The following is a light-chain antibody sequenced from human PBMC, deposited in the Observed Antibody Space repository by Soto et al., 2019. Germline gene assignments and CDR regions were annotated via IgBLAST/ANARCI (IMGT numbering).Light chain of an antibody. V-gene: IGLV1-40*01. J-gene: IGLJ3*02. CDR1: SSNIGAGYD. CDR2: GNS. Sequence: QYVLTQPPSVSGAPGQRVTISCTESSSNIGAGYDVHWYQQIPGTAPKLFIYGNSNRPSGVPDRFSGSKSGTSASLAITGLQAEDEADYYCQSYDSSLSGWVFGGGTKLTVL. CDR3: QSYDSSLSGWV.